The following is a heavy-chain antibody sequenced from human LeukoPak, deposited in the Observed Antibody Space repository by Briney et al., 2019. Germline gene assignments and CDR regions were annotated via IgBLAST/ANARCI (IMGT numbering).Heavy chain of an antibody. J-gene: IGHJ4*02. CDR1: GGTFSTYG. D-gene: IGHD2-15*01. CDR2: IIPVFGTT. CDR3: ERDSCSGGSCYFYDALDY. V-gene: IGHV1-69*13. Sequence: ASVKVSCKASGGTFSTYGVSWVRQAPGQGLEWMGGIIPVFGTTNYAQKFQGRVTITADESIGTAYLELSSLRSEDTAVYFCERDSCSGGSCYFYDALDYWGQGILVTVSS.